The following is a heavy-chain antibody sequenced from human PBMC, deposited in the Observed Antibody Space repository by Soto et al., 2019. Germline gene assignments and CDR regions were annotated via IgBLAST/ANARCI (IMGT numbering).Heavy chain of an antibody. CDR3: ARDRGVRDV. V-gene: IGHV1-2*02. CDR1: GYTFTSYY. Sequence: QVQLVQSWAEVKKPGASVKVSCKASGYTFTSYYMHWVRQAPGQGLEWMGWINPDSGVTYYPHKFQDRVTMTRDTSISTAYMELSRLTSDDTALYYCARDRGVRDVWGQGTTVIVSS. J-gene: IGHJ6*02. CDR2: INPDSGVT. D-gene: IGHD2-8*01.